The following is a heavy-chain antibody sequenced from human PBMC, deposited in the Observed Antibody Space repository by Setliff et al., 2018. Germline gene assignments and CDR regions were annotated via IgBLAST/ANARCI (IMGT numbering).Heavy chain of an antibody. CDR2: ISPYKSDT. CDR1: GYSFINYG. CDR3: ARAGRNNYDSSGYYYDLYYYNYMDV. Sequence: GASVKVSCKASGYSFINYGITWVRQAPGQGLEWMGWISPYKSDTNYAQKFQDRVTITTDTSTSTAYMELRSLRSDDTAVYYCARAGRNNYDSSGYYYDLYYYNYMDVWGKGTTVTVSS. D-gene: IGHD3-22*01. V-gene: IGHV1-18*01. J-gene: IGHJ6*03.